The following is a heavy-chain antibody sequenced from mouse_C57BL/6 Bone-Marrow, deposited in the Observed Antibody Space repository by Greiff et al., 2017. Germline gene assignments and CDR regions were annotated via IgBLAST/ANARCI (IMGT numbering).Heavy chain of an antibody. Sequence: EVMLVESGGGLVKPGGSLKLSCAASGFTFSDYGMHWVRQAPENGLEWVAYISSGSSTIYYADTVKGRFTISRDNAKYTLFLQMTSLRSEDTAMYYCARNGGSTTVVADYAMDYWGQGTSVTVSS. CDR2: ISSGSSTI. J-gene: IGHJ4*01. V-gene: IGHV5-17*01. CDR1: GFTFSDYG. D-gene: IGHD1-1*01. CDR3: ARNGGSTTVVADYAMDY.